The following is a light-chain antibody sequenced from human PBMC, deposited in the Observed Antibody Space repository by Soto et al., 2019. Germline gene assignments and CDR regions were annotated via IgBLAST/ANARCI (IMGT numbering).Light chain of an antibody. CDR1: QSISSW. J-gene: IGKJ1*01. Sequence: DIQMTQSPSTLSASVADRVTITCRASQSISSWLAWYQQKPGKAPKLLIYDASSLESGAPSRFSVSGAGTEFTLAISCLQPDDFATYYCQQYNSYSRTFGQGTKVEIK. CDR3: QQYNSYSRT. V-gene: IGKV1-5*01. CDR2: DAS.